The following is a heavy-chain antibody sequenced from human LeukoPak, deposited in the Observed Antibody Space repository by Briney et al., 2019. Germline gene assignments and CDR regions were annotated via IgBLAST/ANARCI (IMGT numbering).Heavy chain of an antibody. V-gene: IGHV4-39*07. D-gene: IGHD3-9*01. CDR3: ASTAGIIRYFDWSQEPYFDY. Sequence: SETLSLTCTVSGGSISSSSYYWGWLRQPPGKGLEWIGSINYSGSTYYNPSLKSRVTISVDTSKNQFSLKLSSVTAADTAVYYCASTAGIIRYFDWSQEPYFDYWGQGTLVTVSS. J-gene: IGHJ4*02. CDR2: INYSGST. CDR1: GGSISSSSYY.